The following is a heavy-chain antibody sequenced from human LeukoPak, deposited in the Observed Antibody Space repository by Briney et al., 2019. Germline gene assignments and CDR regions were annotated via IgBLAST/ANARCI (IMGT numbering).Heavy chain of an antibody. CDR1: GFTVSSNY. J-gene: IGHJ3*02. Sequence: GSLRLSCAASGFTVSSNYMSWVRQAPGKGLEWIASIYYSGTTYYNPSLKSRVSISMGTSKNDFSLWLSSVTAADMAVYYCAKHRGSFFEAFDIWGQGTVVTVSS. CDR2: IYYSGTT. D-gene: IGHD1-26*01. CDR3: AKHRGSFFEAFDI. V-gene: IGHV4-59*05.